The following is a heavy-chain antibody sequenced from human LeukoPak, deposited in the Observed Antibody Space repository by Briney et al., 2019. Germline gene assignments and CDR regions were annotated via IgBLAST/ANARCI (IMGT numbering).Heavy chain of an antibody. CDR3: ARGPANHYGMDV. CDR1: GFTFDDYG. Sequence: GGSLRLSCAASGFTFDDYGMSWVRQAPGKRLEWVSGTNWNGGSTSYADSVKGRFTISRNNAKNSLYLQMNSLRVEDTALYHCARGPANHYGMDVWGQGTTVTVSS. V-gene: IGHV3-20*01. CDR2: TNWNGGST. D-gene: IGHD4/OR15-4a*01. J-gene: IGHJ6*02.